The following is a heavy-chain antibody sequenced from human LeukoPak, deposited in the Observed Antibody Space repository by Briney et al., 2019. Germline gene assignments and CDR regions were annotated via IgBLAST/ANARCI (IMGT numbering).Heavy chain of an antibody. D-gene: IGHD6-13*01. V-gene: IGHV1-18*01. CDR2: ISAYNGNT. CDR1: GYTFTSYG. CDR3: ARDQPIAAADAFDI. Sequence: ASVKVSCKASGYTFTSYGISWVRQAPGQGLEWMGWISAYNGNTNYAQKLQGRVTMTTDTSTSTAYVELRSLRSDDTAVYYCARDQPIAAADAFDIWGQGTMVTVSS. J-gene: IGHJ3*02.